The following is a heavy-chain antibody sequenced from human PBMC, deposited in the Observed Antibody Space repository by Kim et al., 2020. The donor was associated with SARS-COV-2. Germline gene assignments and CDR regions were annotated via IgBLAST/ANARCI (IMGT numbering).Heavy chain of an antibody. Sequence: GGSLRLSCEASGFSTRNLAMHWVRQAPGKGLECVTVISHDGTKTDYADSVRGRFSVSRDDSKNTLYLQMTSLRPEDSAIYYCVISSVRAAIFGVVPEDYWGQGTLGIVSS. D-gene: IGHD3-3*01. V-gene: IGHV3-30*04. J-gene: IGHJ4*02. CDR3: VISSVRAAIFGVVPEDY. CDR2: ISHDGTKT. CDR1: GFSTRNLA.